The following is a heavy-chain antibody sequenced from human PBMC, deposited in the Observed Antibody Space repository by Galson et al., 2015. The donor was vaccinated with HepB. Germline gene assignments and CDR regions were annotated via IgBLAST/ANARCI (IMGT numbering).Heavy chain of an antibody. J-gene: IGHJ5*02. V-gene: IGHV1-24*01. Sequence: SVKVSCKVSGYTLTELSMHWVRQAPGKGLEWMGGFDPEDDETIYAQKFQGRVTMTEDPSTDTAYMELSSLRSEDTAVYYCATVLQSSSWYENWFDPWGQGTLVTVSS. D-gene: IGHD6-13*01. CDR1: GYTLTELS. CDR3: ATVLQSSSWYENWFDP. CDR2: FDPEDDET.